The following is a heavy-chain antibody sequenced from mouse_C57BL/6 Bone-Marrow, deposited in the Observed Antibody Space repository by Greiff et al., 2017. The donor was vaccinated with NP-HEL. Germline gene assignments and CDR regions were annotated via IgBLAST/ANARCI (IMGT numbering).Heavy chain of an antibody. CDR3: ARKCAMDY. CDR2: IYPGSGNT. CDR1: GYTFTDYY. J-gene: IGHJ4*01. V-gene: IGHV1-76*01. Sequence: VQLQQSGAELVRPGASVKLSCKASGYTFTDYYINWVKQRPGQGLEWIARIYPGSGNTYYNEKFKGKATLNAEKSSSTAYMQLSSLTSEDSAVYFCARKCAMDYWGKGTSVTVSS.